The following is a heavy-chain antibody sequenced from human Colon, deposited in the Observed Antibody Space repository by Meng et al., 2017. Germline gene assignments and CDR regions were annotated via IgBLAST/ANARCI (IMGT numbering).Heavy chain of an antibody. CDR1: GGSGSRGSYY. V-gene: IGHV4-61*01. Sequence: QGQVQESGPGLVRPSETLSLTCTVSGGSGSRGSYYWSWIRQPPGKGLEWIGYIYYTGSTNYNPSLKSRVTISVDTSKNQFSLKLSSVTAADTAVYYCARGPLDYWGQGTLVTVSS. CDR3: ARGPLDY. CDR2: IYYTGST. J-gene: IGHJ4*02.